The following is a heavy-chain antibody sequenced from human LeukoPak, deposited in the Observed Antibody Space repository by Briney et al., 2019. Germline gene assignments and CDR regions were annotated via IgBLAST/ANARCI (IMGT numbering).Heavy chain of an antibody. J-gene: IGHJ4*02. Sequence: SETLSLTCTVSGGSISSYYWSWIRQPPGKGLEWIGYIYYRGSTNYNPSLKSRVTISVDTSKNQFSLKLSSVTAADTAVYYCARDTGRNYYDSSGYLDYWGQGTLVTVSS. D-gene: IGHD3-22*01. CDR1: GGSISSYY. CDR2: IYYRGST. V-gene: IGHV4-59*01. CDR3: ARDTGRNYYDSSGYLDY.